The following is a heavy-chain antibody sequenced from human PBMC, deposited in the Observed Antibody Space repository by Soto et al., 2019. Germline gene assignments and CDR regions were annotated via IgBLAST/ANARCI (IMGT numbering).Heavy chain of an antibody. V-gene: IGHV3-23*01. CDR2: ISGGDGDT. CDR1: GFTFTNYA. Sequence: EVQLLESGGGLVKPGGSLRLSCAASGFTFTNYAMTWVRQAPGKGLEWVASISGGDGDTSYADSVKGRFTISRDNPENTMLLQMNSLRPVDAAVYYCAKDRFTSTVRKYWFFDLWGRGTLVTVSS. J-gene: IGHJ2*01. CDR3: AKDRFTSTVRKYWFFDL. D-gene: IGHD3-10*01.